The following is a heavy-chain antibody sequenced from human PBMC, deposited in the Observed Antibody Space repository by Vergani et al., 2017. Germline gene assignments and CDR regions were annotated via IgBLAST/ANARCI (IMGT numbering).Heavy chain of an antibody. CDR3: ARGIVGGSGTLNWFDP. CDR2: IYYSWST. V-gene: IGHV4-59*01. D-gene: IGHD3-10*01. J-gene: IGHJ5*02. CDR1: GGSISSYY. Sequence: QVQLQESGPGLVKPSQTLSLTCTVSGGSISSYYWSWIRQPPGKGLEWIGYIYYSWSTNYNPSLKRRVTISVDTSKNQFSLKLSSVTAADTAVYYWARGIVGGSGTLNWFDPGGEGTLVTVSS.